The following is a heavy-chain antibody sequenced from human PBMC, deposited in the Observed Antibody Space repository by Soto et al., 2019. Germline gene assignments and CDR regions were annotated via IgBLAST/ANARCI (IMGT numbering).Heavy chain of an antibody. CDR3: AKDLEGSSSYYYYGMDV. V-gene: IGHV3-30*18. Sequence: GGSLRLSCAASGFTFSSYGMHWVRQAPGKGLEWVAVISYDGSNKYYADSVKGRFTISRDNSKNTLYLQMNSLRAEDTAVYYCAKDLEGSSSYYYYGMDVWGQGTTVTVSS. D-gene: IGHD6-13*01. CDR1: GFTFSSYG. J-gene: IGHJ6*02. CDR2: ISYDGSNK.